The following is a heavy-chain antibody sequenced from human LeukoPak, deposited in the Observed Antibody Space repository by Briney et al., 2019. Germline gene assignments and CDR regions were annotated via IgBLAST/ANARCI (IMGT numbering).Heavy chain of an antibody. CDR1: GYTFTGYY. CDR3: AREGRDYDILTDYRTYRLRPFDY. V-gene: IGHV1-2*02. Sequence: GASVKVSCKASGYTFTGYYMQWVRQAPGQGLEGMGWINPNSGGTNYAQKFQGRVTMTRDTFISTAYMELSRLRSDDTAVYYCAREGRDYDILTDYRTYRLRPFDYWGQGTLVTVSS. CDR2: INPNSGGT. J-gene: IGHJ4*02. D-gene: IGHD3-9*01.